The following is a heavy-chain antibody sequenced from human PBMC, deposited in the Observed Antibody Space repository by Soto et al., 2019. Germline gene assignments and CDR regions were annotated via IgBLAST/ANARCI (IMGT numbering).Heavy chain of an antibody. CDR3: ARVQRITMVRGVIITTGWFDP. CDR2: IYYSGST. D-gene: IGHD3-10*01. V-gene: IGHV4-31*03. J-gene: IGHJ5*02. CDR1: GGSISSGGYY. Sequence: PSETLSLTCTVSGGSISSGGYYWSWIRQHPGKGLEWIGYIYYSGSTYYNPSLKSRVTISVDTSKNQFSLKLSSVTAADTAVYYCARVQRITMVRGVIITTGWFDPWGQGTLVTVSS.